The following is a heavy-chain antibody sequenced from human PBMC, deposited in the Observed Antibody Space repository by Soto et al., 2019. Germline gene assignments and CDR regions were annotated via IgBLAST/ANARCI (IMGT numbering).Heavy chain of an antibody. V-gene: IGHV3-23*01. D-gene: IGHD2-15*01. J-gene: IGHJ4*02. CDR1: GFTFSDHA. CDR2: ISGGGSGA. Sequence: EVQLLESGGGLVQPGGSLRLSCTASGFTFSDHAITWVRQAPGKGLEWVSGISGGGSGAYYADSVKGRFTVSRANSKNTLFLQMDSLRAEDTAVYYCAIDLWWYTHWGQGTVVTVSS. CDR3: AIDLWWYTH.